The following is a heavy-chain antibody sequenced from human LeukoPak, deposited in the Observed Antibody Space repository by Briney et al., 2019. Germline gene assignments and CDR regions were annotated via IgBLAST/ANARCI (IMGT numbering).Heavy chain of an antibody. V-gene: IGHV4-59*01. CDR2: IYYSGST. D-gene: IGHD3-10*01. J-gene: IGHJ4*02. CDR3: ARYGSVSYYFDY. Sequence: PSETLSLTCTVSGGSISSYYWSWIRQPPGKGLEWIGYIYYSGSTNYNPSLKSRVTISVDTSKNQFSLKLSSVTAADTAVYYCARYGSVSYYFDYWGQGTLVTVSS. CDR1: GGSISSYY.